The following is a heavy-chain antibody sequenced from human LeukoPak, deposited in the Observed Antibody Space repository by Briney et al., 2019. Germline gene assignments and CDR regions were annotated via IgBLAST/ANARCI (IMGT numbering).Heavy chain of an antibody. CDR1: GYTFTGYY. CDR2: FDPEDGET. J-gene: IGHJ6*03. V-gene: IGHV1-24*01. Sequence: ASVKVSCKASGYTFTGYYMHWVRQAPGKGLEWMGGFDPEDGETIYAQKFQGRVTITADKSTSTAYMELSSLRSEDTAVYYCARDHWDIVVVPARPTGGYYYYYMDVWGKGTTVTVSS. CDR3: ARDHWDIVVVPARPTGGYYYYYMDV. D-gene: IGHD2-2*01.